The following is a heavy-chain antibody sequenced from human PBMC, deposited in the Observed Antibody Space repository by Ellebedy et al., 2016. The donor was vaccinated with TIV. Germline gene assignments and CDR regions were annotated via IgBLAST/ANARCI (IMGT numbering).Heavy chain of an antibody. J-gene: IGHJ5*02. CDR1: GGTFSSYA. CDR2: IIPIFGTA. CDR3: ASLDGSGRNHNWFNP. V-gene: IGHV1-69*13. Sequence: SVKVSXXASGGTFSSYAISWVRQAPGQGLEWMGGIIPIFGTANYAQKFQGRVTITADESTSTAYMELSSLRSEDTAVYYCASLDGSGRNHNWFNPWGQGTLVTVSS. D-gene: IGHD3-10*01.